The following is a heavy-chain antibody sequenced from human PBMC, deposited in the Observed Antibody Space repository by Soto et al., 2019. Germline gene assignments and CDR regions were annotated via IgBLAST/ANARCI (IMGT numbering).Heavy chain of an antibody. D-gene: IGHD3-3*01. Sequence: QVLLAQSGAEVKKPGSSVKVSCQTSRGTFNTSPISWVRQAPGQGLELLGAIVPVFGMVNYAQQFQDRINLTADESTTSVCMEVSRLTPEDTAVYFCATPHLRGRQYDYRSPATASLYHSGLGVWGQGTTVIVSS. J-gene: IGHJ6*02. V-gene: IGHV1-69*01. CDR1: RGTFNTSP. CDR3: ATPHLRGRQYDYRSPATASLYHSGLGV. CDR2: IVPVFGMV.